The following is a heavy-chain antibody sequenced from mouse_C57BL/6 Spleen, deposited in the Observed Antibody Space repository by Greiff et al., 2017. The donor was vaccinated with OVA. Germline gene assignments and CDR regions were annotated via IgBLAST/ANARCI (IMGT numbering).Heavy chain of an antibody. D-gene: IGHD1-1*01. CDR2: IDPSDSET. CDR3: ARRGITTVVPFDY. Sequence: VQLQQPGAELVRPGSSVKLSCKASGYTFTSYWMHWVKQRPIQGLEWIGNIDPSDSETHYNQKFKDKATLTVDKSSSTAYMQLSSLTSEDSAVYYCARRGITTVVPFDYWGQGTTLTVSS. CDR1: GYTFTSYW. J-gene: IGHJ2*01. V-gene: IGHV1-52*01.